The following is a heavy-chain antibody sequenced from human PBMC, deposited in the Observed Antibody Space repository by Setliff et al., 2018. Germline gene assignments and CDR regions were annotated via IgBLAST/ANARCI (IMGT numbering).Heavy chain of an antibody. CDR3: ARGPTIVDWFFDL. CDR2: IYYSGST. CDR1: GGSISSSSYY. V-gene: IGHV4-39*07. J-gene: IGHJ2*01. D-gene: IGHD3-22*01. Sequence: PSETLSLTCTVSGGSISSSSYYWGWIRQPPGKGLEWIGSIYYSGSTNYNPSLKRRVTISEDMSKNQVSLTLTSVTAADTAVYYCARGPTIVDWFFDLWGRGTLVTSPQ.